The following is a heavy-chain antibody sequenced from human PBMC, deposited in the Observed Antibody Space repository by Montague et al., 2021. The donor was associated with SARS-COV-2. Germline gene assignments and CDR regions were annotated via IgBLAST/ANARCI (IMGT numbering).Heavy chain of an antibody. J-gene: IGHJ4*02. D-gene: IGHD3-10*01. CDR2: ISWNSGSI. Sequence: SLRLSCAASGFTFHDYALHWVRQVPGKGLEWVSGISWNSGSIGYGDSVKGRSTISRDNAKNSLYLQMNSLRAEDTALYYCAKDRGYYGSGSYFEYWGQGTLVTVSS. V-gene: IGHV3-9*01. CDR1: GFTFHDYA. CDR3: AKDRGYYGSGSYFEY.